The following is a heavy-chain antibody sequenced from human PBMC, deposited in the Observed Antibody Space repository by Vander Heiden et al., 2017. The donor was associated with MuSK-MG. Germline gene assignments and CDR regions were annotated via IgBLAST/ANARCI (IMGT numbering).Heavy chain of an antibody. CDR1: GFALSSYW. D-gene: IGHD1-1*01. J-gene: IGHJ3*02. V-gene: IGHV3-7*01. CDR3: ARRLGATNDTSAFDI. Sequence: EVQLVESGGDLVQPGGSLRLSCAASGFALSSYWMSWVRQAPGKGLEWVATIKQDESERKYGDSGKGRFTVSRDNAKNALYLQMESLRVEDKAVYYCARRLGATNDTSAFDIWGQGTMVTVS. CDR2: IKQDESER.